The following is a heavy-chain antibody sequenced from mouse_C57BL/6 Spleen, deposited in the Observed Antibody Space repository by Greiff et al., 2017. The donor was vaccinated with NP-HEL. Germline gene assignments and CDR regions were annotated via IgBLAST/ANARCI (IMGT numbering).Heavy chain of an antibody. CDR1: GYTFTSYW. CDR2: IHPNSGST. J-gene: IGHJ3*01. D-gene: IGHD3-3*01. V-gene: IGHV1-64*01. Sequence: QVQLQQSGAELVKPGASVKLSCKASGYTFTSYWMHWVKQRPGPGLEWIGMIHPNSGSTNYNEKFKSKATLTVDKSSSTAYMQLSSLTSEDSAVYYCARRAGTWFAYWGQGTLVTVSA. CDR3: ARRAGTWFAY.